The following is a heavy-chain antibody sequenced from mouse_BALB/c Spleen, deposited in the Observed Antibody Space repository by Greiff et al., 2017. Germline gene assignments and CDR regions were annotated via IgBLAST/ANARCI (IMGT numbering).Heavy chain of an antibody. Sequence: EVMLVESGPGLVKPSQSLSLTCTVTGYSITSDYAWNWIRQFPGNKLEWMGYICYSGSTSYNPSLKSRISITRDTSKNQFFLQLNSVTTEDTATYYCARYYYGSSLYWGQGTLVTVSA. CDR3: ARYYYGSSLY. D-gene: IGHD1-1*01. J-gene: IGHJ3*01. V-gene: IGHV3-2*02. CDR2: ICYSGST. CDR1: GYSITSDYA.